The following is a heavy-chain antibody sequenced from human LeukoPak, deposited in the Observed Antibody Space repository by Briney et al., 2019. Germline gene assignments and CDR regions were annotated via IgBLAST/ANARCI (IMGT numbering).Heavy chain of an antibody. D-gene: IGHD3-22*01. CDR1: GYTFTSYG. Sequence: ASVKVSCKASGYTFTSYGISWVRQAPGQGLEWMGWISAYNGNTNYAQKLQGRVTMTTDTSTSTAYMELRSLRSDDTAVYYCARRVGLNYYDSSGYPDYWGQGTLVTVFS. CDR2: ISAYNGNT. V-gene: IGHV1-18*01. CDR3: ARRVGLNYYDSSGYPDY. J-gene: IGHJ4*02.